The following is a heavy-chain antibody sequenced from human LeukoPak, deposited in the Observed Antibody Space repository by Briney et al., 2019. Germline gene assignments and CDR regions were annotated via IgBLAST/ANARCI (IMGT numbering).Heavy chain of an antibody. CDR2: INPDTGGT. CDR3: ARRFSPTGPFDY. J-gene: IGHJ4*02. Sequence: GASVKVSCKASGYTLTDYFIYWVRQAPGQGLEWMGWINPDTGGTVYAQNFQGRVTMTRDTSISTAYMELSRLVSGDTAVYYCARRFSPTGPFDYWGQGTLVTVSS. D-gene: IGHD1-14*01. CDR1: GYTLTDYF. V-gene: IGHV1-2*02.